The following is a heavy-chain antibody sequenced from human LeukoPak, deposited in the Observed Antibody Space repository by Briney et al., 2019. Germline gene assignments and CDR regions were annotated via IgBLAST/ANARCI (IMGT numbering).Heavy chain of an antibody. CDR3: VGARSSLWSRQVSIWFDP. CDR2: TKFDGSEK. Sequence: GGSLRLSCSGSGFTFSHHWMTWVRQAPGKGLEWVANTKFDGSEKFYGDSVKGRFTISRDNAKNSLYLQMNSLRAEDTATYFCVGARSSLWSRQVSIWFDPWGQGTLVTVFS. J-gene: IGHJ5*02. V-gene: IGHV3-7*01. D-gene: IGHD2-2*01. CDR1: GFTFSHHW.